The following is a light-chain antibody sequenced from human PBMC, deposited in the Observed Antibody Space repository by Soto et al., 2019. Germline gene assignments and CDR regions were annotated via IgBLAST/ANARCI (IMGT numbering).Light chain of an antibody. CDR2: GNS. V-gene: IGLV1-40*01. Sequence: QTVVTQPPSVSGAPGQRVTISCTGSSSNIGAGFHVHWYQQLPGTAPRLLIYGNSNRPSGVPDRFSGSKSGTSASLAITGLQAEDEADYYCQSYDSSLSGSYVFGTGTKLTVL. J-gene: IGLJ1*01. CDR1: SSNIGAGFH. CDR3: QSYDSSLSGSYV.